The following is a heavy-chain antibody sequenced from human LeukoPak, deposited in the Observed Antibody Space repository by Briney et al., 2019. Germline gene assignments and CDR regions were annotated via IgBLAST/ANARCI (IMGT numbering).Heavy chain of an antibody. CDR1: GRSISSSSYD. CDR2: IYYSGST. CDR3: ARGIRRFNGKFDP. Sequence: PSETLSLTCTVSGRSISSSSYDWGWFRQPPGKGLDWIVSIYYSGSTYYNPPLKSQVTISVDTSKNRFSLKLSSVTAADTAVYYCARGIRRFNGKFDPWGQGTLVTVSS. J-gene: IGHJ5*02. D-gene: IGHD3-3*01. V-gene: IGHV4-39*07.